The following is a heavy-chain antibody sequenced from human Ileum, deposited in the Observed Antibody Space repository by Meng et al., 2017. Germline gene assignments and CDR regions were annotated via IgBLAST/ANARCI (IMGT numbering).Heavy chain of an antibody. Sequence: GESLKISCATSGFTFINYARTWVRQAHGKGLDWVSTVSGSGGDTYYADSVKGRFTFSRDNSTNTLSLQMKSLRAEDTAVYYCAKDRVVRGIMGAFDMWGQGTMVTVAS. D-gene: IGHD3-10*01. CDR3: AKDRVVRGIMGAFDM. CDR1: GFTFINYA. J-gene: IGHJ3*02. CDR2: VSGSGGDT. V-gene: IGHV3-23*01.